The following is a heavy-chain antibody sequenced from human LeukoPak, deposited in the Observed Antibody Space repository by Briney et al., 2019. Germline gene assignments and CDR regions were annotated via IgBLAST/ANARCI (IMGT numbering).Heavy chain of an antibody. CDR1: GGSFSGYY. D-gene: IGHD3-3*01. J-gene: IGHJ6*03. CDR2: INHSGST. V-gene: IGHV4-34*01. Sequence: SETLSLTCAVYGGSFSGYYWSWIRQPPGKGLEWIGEINHSGSTNYNPSLKSRVTISVDTSKNQNSLKLSSVPAADTAVYYCARKSEEWSPNYYYSYYYMDVWGKGTKVTVSS. CDR3: ARKSEEWSPNYYYSYYYMDV.